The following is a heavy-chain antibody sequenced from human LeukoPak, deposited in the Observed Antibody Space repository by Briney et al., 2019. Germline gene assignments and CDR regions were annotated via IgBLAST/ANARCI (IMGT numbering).Heavy chain of an antibody. D-gene: IGHD6-19*01. CDR3: ARDFGGLGYFDY. CDR1: GFTFSSYS. V-gene: IGHV3-21*01. CDR2: ISSSSSSYI. J-gene: IGHJ4*02. Sequence: GGSLRLSCAASGFTFSSYSMNWVRQAPGKGLEWVSSISSSSSSYIYYADSVKGRFTISKDNAKNSLYLQMNSLRAEDTAVYYCARDFGGLGYFDYWGQGTLVTVSS.